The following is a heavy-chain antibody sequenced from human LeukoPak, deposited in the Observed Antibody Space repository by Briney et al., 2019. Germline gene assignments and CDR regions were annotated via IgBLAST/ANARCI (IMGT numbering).Heavy chain of an antibody. V-gene: IGHV4-34*01. CDR3: ARGRGGSYRDRRYYFDY. CDR1: GGSFSGYY. CDR2: INHSGST. D-gene: IGHD1-26*01. J-gene: IGHJ4*02. Sequence: SETLSLTCAVYGGSFSGYYWSWIRQPPGKGLEWTGEINHSGSTNYNPSLKSRVTISVDTSKNQFSLKLSSVTAADTAVYYCARGRGGSYRDRRYYFDYWGQGTLVTVSS.